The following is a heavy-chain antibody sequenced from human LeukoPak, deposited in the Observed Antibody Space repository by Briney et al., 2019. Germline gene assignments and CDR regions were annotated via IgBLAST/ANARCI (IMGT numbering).Heavy chain of an antibody. Sequence: SVKVSCKASGGTFSSYAISWVRHAPGQGLEWMGMIIPIFGTANYAQKFQGRVTITTDESTNTAYMELSSLRSEDTAVYYCARNYDILAGYHRGYYMDVWGKGTTVTVSS. V-gene: IGHV1-69*05. J-gene: IGHJ6*03. CDR3: ARNYDILAGYHRGYYMDV. CDR2: IIPIFGTA. CDR1: GGTFSSYA. D-gene: IGHD3-9*01.